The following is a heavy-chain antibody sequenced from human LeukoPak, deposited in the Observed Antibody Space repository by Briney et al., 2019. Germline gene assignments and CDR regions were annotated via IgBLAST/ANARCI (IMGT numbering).Heavy chain of an antibody. CDR1: GASTDSDNFY. Sequence: PSETLSLTCTVSGASTDSDNFYRGWLRQPPGKGLEWIGSVYYSGSAYYSPSLKSRVTISVDTSTTQFSLKMRSVTAADTAVYYCARHAGTMISVGGDPYYFDSWGQGTLVTVSA. CDR2: VYYSGSA. J-gene: IGHJ4*02. D-gene: IGHD3-16*01. V-gene: IGHV4-39*01. CDR3: ARHAGTMISVGGDPYYFDS.